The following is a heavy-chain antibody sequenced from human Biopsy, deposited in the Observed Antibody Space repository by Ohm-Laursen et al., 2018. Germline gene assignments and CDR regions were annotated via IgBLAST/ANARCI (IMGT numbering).Heavy chain of an antibody. V-gene: IGHV4-4*07. CDR2: IYPGGDT. D-gene: IGHD3-22*01. Sequence: ETLSLTCDVSGGDINNYYWSWIRQPAGKGLEWIGRIYPGGDTNYNPSLKSRVTMSVDTSKKQLSLRLRSVTAADTAMYYCASVVLGPTNDAFGLWGQGTMVVVSS. CDR1: GGDINNYY. J-gene: IGHJ3*01. CDR3: ASVVLGPTNDAFGL.